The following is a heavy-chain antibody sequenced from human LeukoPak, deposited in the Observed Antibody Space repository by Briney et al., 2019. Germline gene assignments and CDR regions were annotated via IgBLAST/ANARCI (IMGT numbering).Heavy chain of an antibody. V-gene: IGHV3-23*01. Sequence: GASLRLSCAASGFTFSNYAMSWVRQAPGKGLEWVSAISGSGGSTYYADSVKGRFTISRDNSKNTLYLQMNSLRAEDTAVYYCAKLPMYYYDSSGYYDYWGQGTLVTVSS. CDR3: AKLPMYYYDSSGYYDY. CDR1: GFTFSNYA. D-gene: IGHD3-22*01. CDR2: ISGSGGST. J-gene: IGHJ4*02.